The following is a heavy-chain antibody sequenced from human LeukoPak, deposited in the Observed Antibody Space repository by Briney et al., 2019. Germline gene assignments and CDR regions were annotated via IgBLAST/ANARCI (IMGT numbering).Heavy chain of an antibody. Sequence: GGSLRLSCAASGFTFSSYSMNWVRQAPGKGLEWVGRSRKKANSYSTEYAASVKGRFTISRDDSKNSLYLQMSSLKIEDTAVYYCIRVRSESFFDYWGQGTLVTVSS. V-gene: IGHV3-72*01. CDR1: GFTFSSYS. D-gene: IGHD1-26*01. CDR3: IRVRSESFFDY. CDR2: SRKKANSYST. J-gene: IGHJ4*02.